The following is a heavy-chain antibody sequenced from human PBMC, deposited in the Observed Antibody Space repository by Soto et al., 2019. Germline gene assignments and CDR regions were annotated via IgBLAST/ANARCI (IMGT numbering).Heavy chain of an antibody. Sequence: PSETLSLTCTVSGGSISSYYLSWIRQPPGKGLEWIGYIYYGGSTNYNPSLKSRVTISVDTSKNQFSLKLSSVTAADTAVYYCARGYSSSWYYLDYWGQGTLVTVSS. V-gene: IGHV4-59*01. CDR1: GGSISSYY. CDR3: ARGYSSSWYYLDY. J-gene: IGHJ4*02. D-gene: IGHD6-13*01. CDR2: IYYGGST.